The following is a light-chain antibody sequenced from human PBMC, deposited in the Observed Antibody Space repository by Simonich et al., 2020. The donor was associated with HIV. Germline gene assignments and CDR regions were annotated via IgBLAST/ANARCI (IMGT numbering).Light chain of an antibody. J-gene: IGKJ2*01. CDR3: EQFNTYPYT. CDR1: QGISNS. V-gene: IGKV1-9*01. CDR2: AAS. Sequence: DIQMTQSPSSLSRYVGDRVNIGCRASQGISNSVVWYQQKPGKAPKLLLYAASRLKSGVPSRFSGSGSGTEFNLTSSSLQPEDFATYYCEQFNTYPYTFGLGTKLGIK.